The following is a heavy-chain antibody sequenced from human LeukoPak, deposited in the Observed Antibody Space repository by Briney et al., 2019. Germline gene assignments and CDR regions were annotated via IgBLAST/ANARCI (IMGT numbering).Heavy chain of an antibody. CDR2: ISSSGSTI. CDR3: ARAASSGYDDFQH. Sequence: GGSLRLSCAASGFTFSDYYMSWIRQAPGKGLEWVSYISSSGSTIYYADSVKGRFTISRDNAKNSLYLQMNSLRAEDTAVYYCARAASSGYDDFQHWGQGTLVTVFS. V-gene: IGHV3-11*01. D-gene: IGHD3-22*01. J-gene: IGHJ1*01. CDR1: GFTFSDYY.